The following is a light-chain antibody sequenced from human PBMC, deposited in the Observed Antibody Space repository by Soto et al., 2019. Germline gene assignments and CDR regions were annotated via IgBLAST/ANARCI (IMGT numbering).Light chain of an antibody. V-gene: IGKV3-20*01. J-gene: IGKJ4*01. CDR2: GAS. Sequence: EVVLTQSPGTLSLSPGERATLSCRASQSVRSTYLGRYQQKPGQAPRLLIYGASKRQSGVPDRFSGGGSGTDFTLAISSLQPEDFAVYYCQQFSGSVTLGGGTKVDI. CDR3: QQFSGSVT. CDR1: QSVRSTY.